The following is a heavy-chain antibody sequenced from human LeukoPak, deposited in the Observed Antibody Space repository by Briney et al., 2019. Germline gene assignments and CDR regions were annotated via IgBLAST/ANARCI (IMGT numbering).Heavy chain of an antibody. J-gene: IGHJ6*03. D-gene: IGHD6-13*01. CDR1: GYTFTSYY. CDR2: INPSGGST. Sequence: ASVKVSCKASGYTFTSYYMHWVRQAPGQGLEWMGIINPSGGSTSYAQKFQGRVIMTRDTSTSTVYMELRSLRSDDTAVYYCARAGKKLVLNYYYYYYMDVWGKGTTVTISS. CDR3: ARAGKKLVLNYYYYYYMDV. V-gene: IGHV1-46*01.